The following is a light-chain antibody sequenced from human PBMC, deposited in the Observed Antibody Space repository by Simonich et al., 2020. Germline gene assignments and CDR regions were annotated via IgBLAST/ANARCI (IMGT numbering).Light chain of an antibody. CDR2: WAA. CDR3: QQFNSYPLT. J-gene: IGKJ4*01. CDR1: QSVLYSSNNKNY. V-gene: IGKV4-1*01. Sequence: DIVMTQSPDSLAVSLGARATINCQSSQSVLYSSNNKNYLAWYQQKPGQPPKLLIYWAATRESGVPDRFSGSGSGTDFTLTISSLQPEDFATYYCQQFNSYPLTFGGGTKVEIK.